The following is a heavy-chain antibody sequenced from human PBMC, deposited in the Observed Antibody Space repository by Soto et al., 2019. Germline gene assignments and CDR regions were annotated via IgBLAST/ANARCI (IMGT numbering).Heavy chain of an antibody. V-gene: IGHV3-23*01. J-gene: IGHJ6*02. D-gene: IGHD3-9*01. CDR3: VKDWTGNKCPCLDV. CDR2: ISGDGKST. Sequence: EVEVLESGGGLQQPGGSLRLSCVASGFTFNAHAMTWVRQGPGVGLEWTSSISGDGKSTYYAGSVKGRFTVSRDNSKNTLTQEMNSLRVEDTATYYCVKDWTGNKCPCLDVWGQGTTVTVSS. CDR1: GFTFNAHA.